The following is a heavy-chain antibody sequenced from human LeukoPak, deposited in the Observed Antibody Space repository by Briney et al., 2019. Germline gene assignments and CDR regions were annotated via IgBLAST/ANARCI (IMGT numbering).Heavy chain of an antibody. D-gene: IGHD3-3*01. V-gene: IGHV1-18*01. J-gene: IGHJ4*02. Sequence: ASVKVSCKASGYTFTSYGISWVRQAPGQGLEWMGWISAYNGNTNYAQKLQGRVTMTTDTSTGTAYMELRSLRSDDTAVYYCARTGITIFGVVTHFDYWGQGTLVTVSS. CDR1: GYTFTSYG. CDR2: ISAYNGNT. CDR3: ARTGITIFGVVTHFDY.